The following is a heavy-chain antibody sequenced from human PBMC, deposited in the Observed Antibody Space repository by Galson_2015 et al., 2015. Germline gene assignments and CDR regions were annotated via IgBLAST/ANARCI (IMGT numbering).Heavy chain of an antibody. V-gene: IGHV3-23*01. CDR1: GFSFSDYA. CDR2: ISATGGGT. D-gene: IGHD3-10*01. CDR3: ATHPPPTRLLRSVG. Sequence: SLRLSCAASGFSFSDYAMSWVRQAPGKGLEWVSSISATGGGTFYADSVKGRFTFSRDNSKNTLYLQMNNLRAEDTAVYYCATHPPPTRLLRSVGWGQGTLVTVSS. J-gene: IGHJ1*01.